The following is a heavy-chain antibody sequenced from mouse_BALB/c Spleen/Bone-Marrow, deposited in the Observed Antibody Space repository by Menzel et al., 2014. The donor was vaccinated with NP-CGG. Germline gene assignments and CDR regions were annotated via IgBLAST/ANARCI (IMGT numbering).Heavy chain of an antibody. Sequence: QVQLQQSGAELMKPGASVKISCKATGYTFSSYWIEWVKQRPGHGLEWIGEILPGSGSTNYNEKFKGKATFTADTSSNTAYMQLSSLTSEDPAVYYCARRGGWLGYFDVWGAGTTVTVSS. D-gene: IGHD2-3*01. CDR1: GYTFSSYW. CDR3: ARRGGWLGYFDV. V-gene: IGHV1-9*01. J-gene: IGHJ1*01. CDR2: ILPGSGST.